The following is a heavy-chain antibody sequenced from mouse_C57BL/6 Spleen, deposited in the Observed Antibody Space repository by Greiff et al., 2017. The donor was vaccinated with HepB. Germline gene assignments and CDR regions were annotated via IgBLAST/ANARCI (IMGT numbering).Heavy chain of an antibody. D-gene: IGHD1-1*01. V-gene: IGHV5-9*01. CDR1: GFTFSSYT. CDR2: ISGGGGNT. CDR3: ARLCTTVVAHWYFDV. J-gene: IGHJ1*03. Sequence: EVQLVESGGGLVKPGGSLKLSCAASGFTFSSYTMSWVRQTPEKRLEWVATISGGGGNTYYPDSVKGRFTISRDNAKNTLYLQMSSLRSEDTALYYCARLCTTVVAHWYFDVWGTGTTVTVSS.